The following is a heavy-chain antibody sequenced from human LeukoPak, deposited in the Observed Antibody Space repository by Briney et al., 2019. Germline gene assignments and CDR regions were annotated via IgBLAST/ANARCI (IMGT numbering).Heavy chain of an antibody. CDR1: GFTFSSYS. Sequence: PGGSLRPSCAASGFTFSSYSMNWVRQAPGKGLEWVSSISSSSSYIYYADSVKGRFTISRDNAKNSLYLQMNSLRAEDTAVYYCARDVGRGSYYGSGSYSDYWGQGTLVTVSS. J-gene: IGHJ4*02. CDR3: ARDVGRGSYYGSGSYSDY. V-gene: IGHV3-21*01. D-gene: IGHD3-10*01. CDR2: ISSSSSYI.